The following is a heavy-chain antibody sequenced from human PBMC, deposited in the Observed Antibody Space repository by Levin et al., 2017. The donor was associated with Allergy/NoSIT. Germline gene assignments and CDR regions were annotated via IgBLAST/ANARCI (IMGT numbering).Heavy chain of an antibody. D-gene: IGHD6-13*01. V-gene: IGHV3-23*01. J-gene: IGHJ6*02. CDR2: ISGSGGST. Sequence: LSLTCAASGFTFSSYAMRWVRQAPGKGLEWVSAISGSGGSTYYADSVKGRFTISRDNSKNTLYLQMNSLRAEDTAIYYCEKEGGRAEAGTGGLGYYYYGLDVWGQGTTVTVSS. CDR3: EKEGGRAEAGTGGLGYYYYGLDV. CDR1: GFTFSSYA.